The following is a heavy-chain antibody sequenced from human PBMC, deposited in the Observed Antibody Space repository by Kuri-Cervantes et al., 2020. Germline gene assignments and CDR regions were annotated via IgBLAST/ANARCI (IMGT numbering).Heavy chain of an antibody. D-gene: IGHD5-18*01. CDR1: GFTFDDYA. CDR2: ISWDGGST. CDR3: AKDRGYSYGYGFDY. V-gene: IGHV3-43D*04. J-gene: IGHJ4*02. Sequence: GESLKISCAASGFTFDDYAMHWVRQAPGKGLEWVSLISWDGGSTYYADSVKGRFTISRDNSKNSLYLQMNSLRAEDTALYYCAKDRGYSYGYGFDYWGQGTLVTVSS.